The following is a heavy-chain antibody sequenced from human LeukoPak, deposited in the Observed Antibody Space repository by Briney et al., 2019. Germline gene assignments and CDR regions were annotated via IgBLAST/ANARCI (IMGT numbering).Heavy chain of an antibody. D-gene: IGHD3-22*01. CDR2: IYYSGST. J-gene: IGHJ6*02. V-gene: IGHV4-59*01. CDR1: GGSISSYY. Sequence: PSETLSLTCTVSGGSISSYYWSWIRQPPEKGLEWIGYIYYSGSTNYNPSLKSRVTISVDTSKNQFSLKLSSVTAADTAVYYCARNANLGAASGSGYYFYYYYGMDVWGQGTTVTVSS. CDR3: ARNANLGAASGSGYYFYYYYGMDV.